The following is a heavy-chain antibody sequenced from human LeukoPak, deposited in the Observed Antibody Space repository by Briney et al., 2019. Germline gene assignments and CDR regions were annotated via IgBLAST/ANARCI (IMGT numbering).Heavy chain of an antibody. CDR2: IWYDGSHK. D-gene: IGHD2-2*01. CDR3: ARGGAPYCSSTSCYEDRFDP. V-gene: IGHV3-33*01. J-gene: IGHJ5*02. Sequence: GGSLRLSCAASGFTFSSFGMHWVRQAPGKGLEWVAVIWYDGSHKNYADSVNGRFTISRDNAKNSLYLQMISLRAEDTAVYYCARGGAPYCSSTSCYEDRFDPWDQGTLVTVSS. CDR1: GFTFSSFG.